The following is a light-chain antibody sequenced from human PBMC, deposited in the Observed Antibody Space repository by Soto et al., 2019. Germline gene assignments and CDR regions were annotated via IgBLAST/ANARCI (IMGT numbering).Light chain of an antibody. CDR1: QNVSSGH. CDR3: QQYGHSLWT. Sequence: DIVLTQSPGTLSLSPGEKTSLSWRARQNVSSGHLAWYQQKPGQAPRLLIYGASSRATGIPDRFSGSGSGTDFTLTISRLEPEDYAVYYCQQYGHSLWTFGQGTKVDIK. V-gene: IGKV3-20*01. J-gene: IGKJ1*01. CDR2: GAS.